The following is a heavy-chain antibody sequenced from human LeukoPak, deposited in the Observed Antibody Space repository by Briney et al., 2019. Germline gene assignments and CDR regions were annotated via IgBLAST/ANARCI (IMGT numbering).Heavy chain of an antibody. V-gene: IGHV3-23*01. CDR1: GFTFSSYG. J-gene: IGHJ3*01. D-gene: IGHD3-16*01. Sequence: GGSLRLSCAASGFTFSSYGMSWVRQAPGKGLEWVSAISGSGASTYYADSVKGRFTISRDNSKNTLYLQMNSLRAEDTAVYYCATGRDYAFSYWGQGTMVTVSS. CDR3: ATGRDYAFSY. CDR2: ISGSGAST.